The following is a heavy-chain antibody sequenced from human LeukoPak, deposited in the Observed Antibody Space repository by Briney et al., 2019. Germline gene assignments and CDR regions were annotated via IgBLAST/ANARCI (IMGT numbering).Heavy chain of an antibody. V-gene: IGHV3-23*01. Sequence: GGSLRLSCVASGFTFNSYAMSWVRQAPGKGLEWVSAIRGNGGSTYYADSVKGRFTISRDNSKNTLYLQMNSLRAEDTAVYYCAKGGYYDTIWAAFDIWGQGTMVTVSS. J-gene: IGHJ3*02. CDR2: IRGNGGST. CDR3: AKGGYYDTIWAAFDI. D-gene: IGHD3-22*01. CDR1: GFTFNSYA.